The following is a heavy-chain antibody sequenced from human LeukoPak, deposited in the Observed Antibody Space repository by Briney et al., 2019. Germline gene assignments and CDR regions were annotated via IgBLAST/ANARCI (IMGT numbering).Heavy chain of an antibody. CDR2: ISSSSSYI. D-gene: IGHD1-26*01. V-gene: IGHV3-21*01. CDR3: ARSILTAGSYSGNYFDY. CDR1: GFTFSSYS. J-gene: IGHJ4*02. Sequence: GGSLRLSCAASGFTFSSYSMSWVRQAPGKGLEWVSSISSSSSYIYYADSVKGRFTISRDNAKNSLYLQMNSLRAEDTAVYYCARSILTAGSYSGNYFDYWGQGTLVTVSS.